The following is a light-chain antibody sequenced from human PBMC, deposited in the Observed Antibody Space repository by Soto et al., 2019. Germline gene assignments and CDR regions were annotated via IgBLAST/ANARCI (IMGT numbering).Light chain of an antibody. V-gene: IGKV3-11*01. CDR3: QQRSNWPLFT. J-gene: IGKJ3*01. CDR1: QSVSSY. CDR2: DAS. Sequence: EIVLTQSPATLSLSPGERATLSCRASQSVSSYLAWYQQKPGQAPRLLIYDASNRATGIPARFSGSGSGTDFTLTNSSLEPKDFAVYYCQQRSNWPLFTFRPGTKVDIK.